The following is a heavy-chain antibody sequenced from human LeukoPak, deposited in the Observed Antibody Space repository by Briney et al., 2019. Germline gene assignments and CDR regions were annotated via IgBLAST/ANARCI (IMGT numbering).Heavy chain of an antibody. V-gene: IGHV3-7*01. CDR3: AREKGTMIRAVAFEM. D-gene: IGHD3-10*01. Sequence: PGGSLRLSCAASGFGFSSYWMSWVRHNPGKGLEWVANINQDGTTKYYRDFAKGRFTISRDNAQNSLYLQINSLRAEDTAVYYCAREKGTMIRAVAFEMWGQGTMVTVSS. CDR1: GFGFSSYW. CDR2: INQDGTTK. J-gene: IGHJ3*02.